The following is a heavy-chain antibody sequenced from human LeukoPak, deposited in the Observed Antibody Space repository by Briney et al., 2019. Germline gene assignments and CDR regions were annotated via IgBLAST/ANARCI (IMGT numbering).Heavy chain of an antibody. CDR1: GFTFRSYS. V-gene: IGHV3-21*01. CDR3: ARGVLGSSTSHGLDY. J-gene: IGHJ4*02. D-gene: IGHD2-2*01. CDR2: ISSSSSYI. Sequence: GGSLRLSCAASGFTFRSYSMNWVRQAPGKGLEWVSFISSSSSYIYYADSVQGRFTISRDTAKTSLYLQMNSLRGEDTAVYYSARGVLGSSTSHGLDYWGQGTLVTVSS.